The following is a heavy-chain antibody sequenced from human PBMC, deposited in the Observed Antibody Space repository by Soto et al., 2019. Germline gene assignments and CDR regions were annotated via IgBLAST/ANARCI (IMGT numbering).Heavy chain of an antibody. CDR2: VSASGLNT. Sequence: VQMLEPGGKLVQPGGSLTLSCAASGFTFSTYAMAWVRQAPGKGLEWVSGVSASGLNTDYADPVKGRFYISRDDSKKTVSLQMNSLRAEDTALYYCAKGVPRRTSGYFLDYRGQGTPVTVSS. CDR3: AKGVPRRTSGYFLDY. J-gene: IGHJ4*02. V-gene: IGHV3-23*01. CDR1: GFTFSTYA. D-gene: IGHD5-18*01.